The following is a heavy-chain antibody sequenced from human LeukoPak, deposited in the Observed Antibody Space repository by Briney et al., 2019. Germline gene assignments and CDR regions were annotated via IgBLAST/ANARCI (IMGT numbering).Heavy chain of an antibody. V-gene: IGHV3-21*01. CDR3: ARDPSGSYYPRVSGALDI. Sequence: GGSLRLSCAASGFTFSSYSMNWVRQAPGKGLEWVSSISSISSYIYYADSVKGRFTISRDNAKNSLYLQMDSLRAQDTAVYYCARDPSGSYYPRVSGALDIWGQGTMVTVSS. CDR2: ISSISSYI. J-gene: IGHJ3*02. D-gene: IGHD1-26*01. CDR1: GFTFSSYS.